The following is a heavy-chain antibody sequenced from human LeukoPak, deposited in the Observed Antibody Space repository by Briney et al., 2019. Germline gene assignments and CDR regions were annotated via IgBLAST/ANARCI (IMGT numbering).Heavy chain of an antibody. CDR2: ISWNSGSI. V-gene: IGHV3-9*01. D-gene: IGHD3-10*02. CDR1: GFTFSTFA. CDR3: AELGITMIGGV. Sequence: GGSLRLSCAASGFTFSTFAMHWVRQAPGKGLEWVSGISWNSGSIGYADSVKGRFTISRDNAKNSLYLQMNSLRAEDTAVYYCAELGITMIGGVWGKGTTVTISS. J-gene: IGHJ6*04.